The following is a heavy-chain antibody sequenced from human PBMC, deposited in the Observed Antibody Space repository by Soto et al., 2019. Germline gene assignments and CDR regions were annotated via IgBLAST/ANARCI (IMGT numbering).Heavy chain of an antibody. D-gene: IGHD3-3*01. CDR3: ARRGYYDFWSGTLGYYGMDV. CDR2: ISAYNGNT. Sequence: QVQLVQSGAEVKKRGASVKVSCKASGYTFTSYGISWVRQAPGQGLEWMGWISAYNGNTNYAQKLQGRVTMTTDTSTSTDYMELRSLRSDDTAVYYCARRGYYDFWSGTLGYYGMDVWGQGTTVTVSS. V-gene: IGHV1-18*04. J-gene: IGHJ6*02. CDR1: GYTFTSYG.